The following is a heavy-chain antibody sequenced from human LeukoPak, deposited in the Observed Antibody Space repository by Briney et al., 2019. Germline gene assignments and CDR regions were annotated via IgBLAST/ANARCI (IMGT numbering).Heavy chain of an antibody. CDR3: ARDLRTGWTTALSN. CDR2: ISSSGST. D-gene: IGHD4-17*01. J-gene: IGHJ4*02. Sequence: PETLSLTCTVSGGSLSGYYWSWIRQPPGKGLEWIGYISSSGSTKYTPSLKSRVTTSLDTSKNQFSLKLTSVTAADTAVYYCARDLRTGWTTALSNWGQGTLVTVSS. V-gene: IGHV4-59*01. CDR1: GGSLSGYY.